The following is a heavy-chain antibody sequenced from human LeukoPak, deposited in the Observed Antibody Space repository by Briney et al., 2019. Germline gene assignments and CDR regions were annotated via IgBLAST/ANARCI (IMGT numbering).Heavy chain of an antibody. CDR1: GFTFSSYA. CDR3: AKYRSGFDY. CDR2: ISGSGDST. J-gene: IGHJ4*02. Sequence: PGGSLRLSCAASGFTFSSYAMSWVRQAPGKGLEWVSGISGSGDSTYYADSVKGRFTISRDSSKNTLYLQMNSLRVEDTAIYYCAKYRSGFDYWGQGTLVTVSS. D-gene: IGHD4-11*01. V-gene: IGHV3-23*01.